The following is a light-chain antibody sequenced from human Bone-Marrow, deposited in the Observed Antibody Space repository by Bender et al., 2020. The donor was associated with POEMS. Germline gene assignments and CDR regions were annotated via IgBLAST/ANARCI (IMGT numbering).Light chain of an antibody. J-gene: IGLJ3*02. CDR1: SSDVGAYNY. Sequence: QSALTQPASASGSPGQSVTISCTGTSSDVGAYNYVSWYQQHPGKAPKLMIYDVSKRPWGVSDRFCGSKSDNTASLTVSGLQAEDEADYYCSSYAGTKGVFGGGTKLTVL. V-gene: IGLV2-8*01. CDR3: SSYAGTKGV. CDR2: DVS.